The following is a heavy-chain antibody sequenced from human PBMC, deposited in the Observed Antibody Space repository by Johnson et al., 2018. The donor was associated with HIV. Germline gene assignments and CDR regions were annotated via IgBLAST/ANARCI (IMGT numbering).Heavy chain of an antibody. D-gene: IGHD6-13*01. CDR2: ISYDGSNK. V-gene: IGHV3-30-3*01. J-gene: IGHJ3*02. CDR1: GFTFSSYA. CDR3: ARPHGPYSSNLNAFDI. Sequence: VKLLESGGGVVQPGRSLRLSCAASGFTFSSYAMHWVRQAPGKGLEWVAVISYDGSNKYYADSVKGRFTISRDNSKNTLYLQMNSLRAEDTAVYYCARPHGPYSSNLNAFDIWGQGTMVTVSA.